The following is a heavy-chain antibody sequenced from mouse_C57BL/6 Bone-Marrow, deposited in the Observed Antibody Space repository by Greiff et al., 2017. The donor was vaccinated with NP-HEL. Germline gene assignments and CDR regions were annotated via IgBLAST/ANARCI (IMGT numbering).Heavy chain of an antibody. D-gene: IGHD1-1*01. V-gene: IGHV5-17*01. CDR1: GFTFSDYG. Sequence: EVQLQESGGGLVKPGGSLKLSCAASGFTFSDYGMHWVRQAPEKGLEWVAYISSGSSTIYYADTVKGRFTISRDNAKNTLFLQMTSLRSEDTAMYYCASPLTTVVAGRNAMDYWGQGTSVTVSS. CDR2: ISSGSSTI. CDR3: ASPLTTVVAGRNAMDY. J-gene: IGHJ4*01.